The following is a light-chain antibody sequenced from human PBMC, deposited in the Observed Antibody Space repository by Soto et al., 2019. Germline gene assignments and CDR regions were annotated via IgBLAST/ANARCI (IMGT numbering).Light chain of an antibody. J-gene: IGKJ2*01. CDR3: QQYGYLPLT. CDR1: EDISNY. V-gene: IGKV1-33*01. CDR2: DAS. Sequence: DIHMTQSPSSLSASVGDRVTITCQASEDISNYLNWYQQKPGKAPKLLIYDASNLETGVPPRFSGSGSGTHFTFTISSLQPEYFASYYCQQYGYLPLTFGQGTMVEIK.